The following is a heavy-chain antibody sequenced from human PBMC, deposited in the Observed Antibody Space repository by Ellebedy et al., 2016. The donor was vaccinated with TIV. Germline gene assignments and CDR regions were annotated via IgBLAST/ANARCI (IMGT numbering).Heavy chain of an antibody. Sequence: AASVKVSCKASGYTFSSYGFSWVRQAPGQGLEWMGWISTYNGNSNYAQKLQGRVTMTSDTSTSTAYMELRSLRSDDPAVYYCARDRAYCGGDCYPTFDYWGQGTLVTVSS. D-gene: IGHD2-21*02. J-gene: IGHJ4*02. CDR1: GYTFSSYG. CDR3: ARDRAYCGGDCYPTFDY. V-gene: IGHV1-18*01. CDR2: ISTYNGNS.